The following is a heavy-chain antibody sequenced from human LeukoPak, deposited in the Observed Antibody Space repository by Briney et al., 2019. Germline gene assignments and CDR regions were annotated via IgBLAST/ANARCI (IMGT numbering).Heavy chain of an antibody. CDR1: GGSISSSSYY. D-gene: IGHD2-21*02. J-gene: IGHJ4*02. Sequence: SETLSLTCTVSGGSISSSSYYWGWIRQPPGKGLEWIGSIYYSGSTYYNPSLKSRVTISVDTSKNQFSLKLSSVTAADTAVYYCARSGDHGPFDYWGQGTLVTVSS. CDR3: ARSGDHGPFDY. V-gene: IGHV4-39*01. CDR2: IYYSGST.